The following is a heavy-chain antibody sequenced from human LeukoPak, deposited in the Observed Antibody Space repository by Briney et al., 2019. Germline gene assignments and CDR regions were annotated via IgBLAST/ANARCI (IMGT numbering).Heavy chain of an antibody. CDR3: AKWDYGVGFDN. V-gene: IGHV3-33*06. Sequence: GGSLRLSCAASGFTFSSYGMHWVRQAPGKGLEWVAVIWYDGSNKYYADSVKGRFTISRDTSKNTLYLQMNSLRAEDTAVYYCAKWDYGVGFDNWGQGTLVTVSS. J-gene: IGHJ4*02. CDR2: IWYDGSNK. CDR1: GFTFSSYG. D-gene: IGHD4-17*01.